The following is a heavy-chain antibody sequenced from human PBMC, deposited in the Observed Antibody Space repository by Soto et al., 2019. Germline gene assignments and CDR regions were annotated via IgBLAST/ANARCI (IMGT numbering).Heavy chain of an antibody. CDR3: AREIQLPHLADGMDV. Sequence: GGSLRLSCAASGFTFSSYAMSWVRQAPGKGLEWVSAISGSGGSTYYADSVKGRFTISRDNSKNTLYLQMNSLRAEDTAVYYCAREIQLPHLADGMDVWGQGTTVTVSS. CDR1: GFTFSSYA. D-gene: IGHD5-18*01. V-gene: IGHV3-23*01. CDR2: ISGSGGST. J-gene: IGHJ6*02.